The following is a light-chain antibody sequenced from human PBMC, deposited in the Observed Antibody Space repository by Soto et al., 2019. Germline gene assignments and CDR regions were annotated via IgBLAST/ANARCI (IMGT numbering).Light chain of an antibody. CDR3: QSNDSSLSAVA. CDR1: SSNIGAGYD. V-gene: IGLV1-40*01. CDR2: GNS. Sequence: QSVLTKPPSVSWAPGQRVTISCTESSSNIGAGYDVHWYQQLPGTAPKLLIYGNSNRPSGVPDRFSGSKYGTSASLAITGLQAEDEADYYCQSNDSSLSAVAFGGGTKVTVL. J-gene: IGLJ2*01.